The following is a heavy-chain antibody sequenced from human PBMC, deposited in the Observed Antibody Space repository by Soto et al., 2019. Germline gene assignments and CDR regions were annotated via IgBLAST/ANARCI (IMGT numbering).Heavy chain of an antibody. CDR3: ATDPYYYDSSGYC. CDR2: INPFDGSR. CDR1: GYIFTSYY. J-gene: IGHJ4*02. Sequence: ASVKVSCKASGYIFTSYYIHWVRQAPGQGLEWMGWINPFDGSRMFAQKFQGRVTMTEDTSTDTAYMELSSLRSEDTAVYYYATDPYYYDSSGYCWGQGTLVTVSS. D-gene: IGHD3-22*01. V-gene: IGHV1-46*01.